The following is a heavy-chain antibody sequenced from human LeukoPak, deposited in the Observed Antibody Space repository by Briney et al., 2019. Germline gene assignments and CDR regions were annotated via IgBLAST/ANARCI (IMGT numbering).Heavy chain of an antibody. V-gene: IGHV3-30*04. D-gene: IGHD2-21*02. Sequence: QSGGSLRLPCAASGFTFSTYAMHWVRQAPGKGLEWVAVISYDGSNKYYADSVKGRFTISRDNSKNTLFLQMNSLRAEDTAVYYCARAKIASTVIYYYMDVWGKGTTVTVSS. CDR3: ARAKIASTVIYYYMDV. CDR2: ISYDGSNK. CDR1: GFTFSTYA. J-gene: IGHJ6*03.